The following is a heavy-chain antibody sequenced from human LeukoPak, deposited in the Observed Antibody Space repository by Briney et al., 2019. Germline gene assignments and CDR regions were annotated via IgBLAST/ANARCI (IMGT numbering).Heavy chain of an antibody. CDR1: GFTFSSYG. CDR2: ISGSGGST. J-gene: IGHJ4*02. CDR3: ANRGSGYNQFDY. V-gene: IGHV3-23*01. Sequence: GGSLRLSCAASGFTFSSYGMSWVRQGPGKGLEWVSGISGSGGSTYYADSVKGRFTISRDNSKNTLYLQMNSLRAEDTAVYYCANRGSGYNQFDYWGQGTLVAVSS. D-gene: IGHD3-3*01.